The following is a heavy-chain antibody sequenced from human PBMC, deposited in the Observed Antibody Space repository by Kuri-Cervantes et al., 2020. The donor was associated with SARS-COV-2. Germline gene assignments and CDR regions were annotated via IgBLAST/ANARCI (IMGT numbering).Heavy chain of an antibody. CDR1: GASISSSTYY. Sequence: GSLRLSCTVSGASISSSTYYWGWIRQSPGKGLEWIGSIYESGDTYYSSSLKSRLSLSVDTSKNQFSLRLTSVTAADTAIYYRARHYAFDKFHKWGQGIQVTVSS. V-gene: IGHV4-39*01. CDR2: IYESGDT. D-gene: IGHD3-3*02. CDR3: ARHYAFDKFHK. J-gene: IGHJ4*02.